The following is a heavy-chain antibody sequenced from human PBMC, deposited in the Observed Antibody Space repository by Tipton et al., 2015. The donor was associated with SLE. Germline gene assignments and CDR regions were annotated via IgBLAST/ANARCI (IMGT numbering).Heavy chain of an antibody. V-gene: IGHV4-59*01. CDR1: GGSIGSFY. Sequence: TLSLTCTVSGGSIGSFYWSWIRQPPGKGLEWIGNIDYTANPNYSPSLKSRVTISIDTSTNHFSLKLRSVTAADTVVYYCARSWNDAPPDLGYWGQGTLVTVSS. D-gene: IGHD1-1*01. J-gene: IGHJ4*02. CDR3: ARSWNDAPPDLGY. CDR2: IDYTANP.